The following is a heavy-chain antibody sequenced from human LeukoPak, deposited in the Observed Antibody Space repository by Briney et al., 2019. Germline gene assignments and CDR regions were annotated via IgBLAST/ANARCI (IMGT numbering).Heavy chain of an antibody. J-gene: IGHJ4*02. CDR2: ISSSGNTI. Sequence: GGSLRLSCAASGFTLNSYEMNWLRQAPGKGLECVAFISSSGNTIYYADSVKGRFTISRDNAKNSLYLQMNSLNAHVSVTYYCARDHGPYWGQGTLVTVYS. CDR3: ARDHGPY. CDR1: GFTLNSYE. V-gene: IGHV3-48*03.